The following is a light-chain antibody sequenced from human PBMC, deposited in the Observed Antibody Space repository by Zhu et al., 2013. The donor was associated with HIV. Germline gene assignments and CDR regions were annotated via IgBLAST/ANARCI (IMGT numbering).Light chain of an antibody. J-gene: IGKJ3*01. V-gene: IGKV1-9*01. CDR2: AAS. CDR1: QSISNY. CDR3: QQLNSYLPFT. Sequence: DIQMTQSPSSLSASVGDRVTITCRASQSISNYLNWYQQKPGKAPKLLIYAASTLQSGVPSRFSGSGSGTEFTLTISSLQPEDFATYYCQQLNSYLPFTFGPGTKVDIK.